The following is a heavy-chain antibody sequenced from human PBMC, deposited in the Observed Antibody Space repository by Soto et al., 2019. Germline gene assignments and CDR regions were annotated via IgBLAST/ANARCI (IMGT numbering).Heavy chain of an antibody. CDR3: ARDTSILGYRSGSYYDY. CDR1: GYSISSGYY. V-gene: IGHV4-38-2*01. D-gene: IGHD3-10*01. Sequence: SETLSLTCAVSGYSISSGYYWGWIRQPPGKGLEWIGSIYHSGSTYYNPSLKSRVTISVDTSKNQFSLKLSSVTAADTAVYYCARDTSILGYRSGSYYDYWGQGTLATVSS. CDR2: IYHSGST. J-gene: IGHJ4*02.